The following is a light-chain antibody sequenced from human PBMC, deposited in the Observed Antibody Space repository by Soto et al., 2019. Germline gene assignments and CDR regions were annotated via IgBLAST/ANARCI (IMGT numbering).Light chain of an antibody. CDR1: SSDVGGYNY. J-gene: IGLJ2*01. Sequence: QSVLTQPPSASGSPGQSVTISCTGTSSDVGGYNYVSWYQQHPGKAPKPIIYEFTKRPSGVPDRFSGSKSGNTASLTVSGLQAEDEADYYCSSYAGSNNVVFGGGTKLTVL. V-gene: IGLV2-8*01. CDR3: SSYAGSNNVV. CDR2: EFT.